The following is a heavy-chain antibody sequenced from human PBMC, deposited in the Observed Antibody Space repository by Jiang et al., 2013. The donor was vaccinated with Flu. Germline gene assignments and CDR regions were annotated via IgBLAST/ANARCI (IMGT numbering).Heavy chain of an antibody. D-gene: IGHD3-10*01. CDR2: IYYSGST. CDR3: ARQTDYYGSGSPEYYFDY. CDR1: GGSISSYY. V-gene: IGHV4-59*13. Sequence: GSGLVKPSETLSLTCTVSGGSISSYYWSWIRQPPGKGLEWIGYIYYSGSTNYNPSLKSRVTISVDTSKNQFSLKLSSVTAADTAVYYCARQTDYYGSGSPEYYFDYWGQGPWSPSPQ. J-gene: IGHJ4*02.